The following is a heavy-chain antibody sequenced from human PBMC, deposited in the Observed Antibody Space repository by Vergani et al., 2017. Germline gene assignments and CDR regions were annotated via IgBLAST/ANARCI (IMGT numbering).Heavy chain of an antibody. V-gene: IGHV7-4-1*02. CDR1: GYTFTRYA. CDR2: INTISGNP. Sequence: QVQLVQSGSELKKPGASVKVSCKASGYTFTRYAMNWVRQAPGQGLEWMGWINTISGNPSDAQGFTGRFVFSLDTSVSTAYLQISSLQAADTAVYYCATKNGGNDETMGYWGQGTLVTVAS. J-gene: IGHJ4*02. CDR3: ATKNGGNDETMGY. D-gene: IGHD4-23*01.